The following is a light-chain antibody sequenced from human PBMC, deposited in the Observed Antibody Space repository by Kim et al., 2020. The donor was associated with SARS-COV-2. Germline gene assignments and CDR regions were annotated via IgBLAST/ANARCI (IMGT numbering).Light chain of an antibody. V-gene: IGLV1-44*01. CDR3: AAWDDSLNGPV. J-gene: IGLJ2*01. CDR2: SNN. CDR1: SSNIGSDT. Sequence: ELTQPPSASGTPGQRVTISCSGSSSNIGSDTVNWYQQLPGTAPKLLIYSNNQRPSGVPDRFSGSKSGTSASLAISGLQSEDEADYYCAAWDDSLNGPVFGGGTQLTVL.